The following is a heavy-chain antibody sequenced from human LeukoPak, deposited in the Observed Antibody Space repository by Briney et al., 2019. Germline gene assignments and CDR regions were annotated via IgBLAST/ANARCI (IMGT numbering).Heavy chain of an antibody. J-gene: IGHJ5*02. D-gene: IGHD2-2*01. Sequence: SETLSLTCGVSGYSISSGYQWACLRQSPGKGLEWIGSIYHSGSAHYNPSLKSRVTISVETSKNQFSLNMYSVTAADTAVYYCARDPRWLTPDCTSTSCYENYFDPWGQGTLVTVSS. CDR3: ARDPRWLTPDCTSTSCYENYFDP. CDR2: IYHSGSA. CDR1: GYSISSGYQ. V-gene: IGHV4-38-2*02.